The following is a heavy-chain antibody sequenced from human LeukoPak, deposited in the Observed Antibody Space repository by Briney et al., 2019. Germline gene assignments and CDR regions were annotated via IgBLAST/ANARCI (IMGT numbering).Heavy chain of an antibody. V-gene: IGHV1-8*01. J-gene: IGHJ6*02. CDR3: ARGGGSYHYYYGMDV. D-gene: IGHD1-26*01. CDR2: MNPNSGNT. Sequence: ASVNVSCKASGYTFTIYDINWVRQATGQGLEWMGWMNPNSGNTGYAQKFQGRVTMTRNTSISTAYMELSSLRSEDTAVYYCARGGGSYHYYYGMDVWGQGTTVTVSS. CDR1: GYTFTIYD.